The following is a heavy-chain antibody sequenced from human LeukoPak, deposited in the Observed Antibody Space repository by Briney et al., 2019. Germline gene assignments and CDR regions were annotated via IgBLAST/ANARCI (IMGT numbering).Heavy chain of an antibody. CDR1: GFTFSSYW. V-gene: IGHV3-74*01. Sequence: PGGSLRLSCAASGFTFSSYWMHWVRQAPGKGLVWVSRINSDGSSTSYADSVKGRFTISRDNAKNTLYLQMNSLRAEDTAVYYCANYGNGIFGVVINYYYYYYMDVWGKGTTVTVSS. J-gene: IGHJ6*03. CDR2: INSDGSST. CDR3: ANYGNGIFGVVINYYYYYYMDV. D-gene: IGHD3-3*01.